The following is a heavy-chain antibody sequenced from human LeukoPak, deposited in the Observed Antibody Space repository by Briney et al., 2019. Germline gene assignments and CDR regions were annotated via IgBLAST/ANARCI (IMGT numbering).Heavy chain of an antibody. J-gene: IGHJ4*02. CDR1: GINFRGYR. V-gene: IGHV3-7*01. CDR3: ARDLRHTGYDLYDY. CDR2: MKQDGSEK. D-gene: IGHD5-12*01. Sequence: PGGSLRLSCAVSGINFRGYRTAWVRQAPGKGLEWVANMKQDGSEKYYVDSVKGRFTISRDNAKNSLYLEMNSLRVEDTAVYYCARDLRHTGYDLYDYWGQGTLVTVSS.